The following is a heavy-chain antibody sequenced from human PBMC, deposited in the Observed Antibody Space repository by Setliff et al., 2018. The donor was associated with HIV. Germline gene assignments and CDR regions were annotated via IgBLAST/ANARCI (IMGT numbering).Heavy chain of an antibody. V-gene: IGHV4-39*01. CDR1: GGSISSSSYY. D-gene: IGHD4-17*01. J-gene: IGHJ4*02. CDR3: ARLSATTVTYYFDH. CDR2: IYYSGST. Sequence: PSETLSLTCTVSGGSISSSSYYWGWIRQPPGKGLEWIGSIYYSGSTYYNPSLKSRVTISVDTSKNQFSLKLSSVTAADTAVYYCARLSATTVTYYFDHWGQGTLVTVSS.